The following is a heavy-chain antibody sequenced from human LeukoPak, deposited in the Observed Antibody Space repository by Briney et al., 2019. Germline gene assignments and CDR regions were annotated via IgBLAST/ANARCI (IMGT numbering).Heavy chain of an antibody. D-gene: IGHD6-13*01. CDR1: GFTFDDYA. CDR2: ISGSGANT. Sequence: GGSLRLSCAASGFTFDDYAMHWVRQAPGKGLGWVSGISGSGANTYYADSVKGRFTISRDNSKNTLYLQMNSLRAEDTAVFYCAKYPASGGYFDYWGQGTLVTVSS. CDR3: AKYPASGGYFDY. V-gene: IGHV3-23*01. J-gene: IGHJ4*02.